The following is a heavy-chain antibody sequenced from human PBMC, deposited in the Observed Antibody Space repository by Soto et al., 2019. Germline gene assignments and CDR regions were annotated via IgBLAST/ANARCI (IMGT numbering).Heavy chain of an antibody. CDR1: GFTFSSYW. V-gene: IGHV3-74*01. CDR3: ASGGANKLLLTV. J-gene: IGHJ6*02. Sequence: GGSLRLSCAASGFTFSSYWMHWVRQAPGKGLVWVSRINSDGSSTSYADSVKGRFTISRDNAKNTLYLQMNSLRAEDTAVYYCASGGANKLLLTVWGQGTTVTVSS. CDR2: INSDGSST. D-gene: IGHD2-15*01.